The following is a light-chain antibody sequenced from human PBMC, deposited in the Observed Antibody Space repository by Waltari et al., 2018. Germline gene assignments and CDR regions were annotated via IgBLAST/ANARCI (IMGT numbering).Light chain of an antibody. CDR2: EES. CDR1: SSDVGAYKY. J-gene: IGLJ2*01. CDR3: ASRGASKV. Sequence: QSALTQPPSPSGSPGQSVTISCTGSSSDVGAYKYVSWYQQHPGKDPKLLIYEESKRASGVPDRFSGSKSGNTASLTVSGLQAEDEADYYCASRGASKVFGGGTKLTVL. V-gene: IGLV2-8*01.